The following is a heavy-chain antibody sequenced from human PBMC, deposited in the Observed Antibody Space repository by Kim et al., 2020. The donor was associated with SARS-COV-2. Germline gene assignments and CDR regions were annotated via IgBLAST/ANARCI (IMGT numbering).Heavy chain of an antibody. Sequence: GGSLRLSCAAAGFMFGDYGMHWVRQVPGKGLEWVSGISWNSVNLGYAESVQGRFTISRDNATNSLYLQMNSLRPADTALYYCARDTIGPYSYKYVFDVWG. J-gene: IGHJ6*01. CDR1: GFMFGDYG. CDR3: ARDTIGPYSYKYVFDV. CDR2: ISWNSVNL. V-gene: IGHV3-9*01. D-gene: IGHD3-16*01.